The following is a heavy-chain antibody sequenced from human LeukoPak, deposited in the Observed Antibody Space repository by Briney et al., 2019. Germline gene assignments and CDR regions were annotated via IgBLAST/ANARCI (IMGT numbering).Heavy chain of an antibody. V-gene: IGHV5-51*01. CDR2: TYPADSDT. CDR3: ARRAEAMVHFDY. J-gene: IGHJ4*02. D-gene: IGHD5-18*01. CDR1: GYSFTSYW. Sequence: GESLKISCRTSGYSFTSYWIGWVRQMPGKGLGWMGVTYPADSDTRYSPSFQGQVTISADKSISTAYLQWSSLKASDTAMYYCARRAEAMVHFDYWGQGTLVTVSS.